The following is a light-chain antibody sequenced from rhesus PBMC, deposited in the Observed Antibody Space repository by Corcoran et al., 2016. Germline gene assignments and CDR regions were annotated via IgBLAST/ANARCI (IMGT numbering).Light chain of an antibody. CDR1: NSDIGDYNY. CDR3: CSYTTSTTV. J-gene: IGLJ6*01. CDR2: GVS. Sequence: QSAPTQPPSVSRSPGQSVTISCTRTNSDIGDYNYVSWYQQHPGKAPKLMIYGVSNRPSGVSDRFSGSKSGNTASLTISGLRAEDEADYYCCSYTTSTTVFGSGTKLTVL. V-gene: IGLV2S7*01.